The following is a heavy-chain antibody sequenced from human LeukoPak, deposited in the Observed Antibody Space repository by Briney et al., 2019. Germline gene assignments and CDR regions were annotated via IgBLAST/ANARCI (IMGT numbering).Heavy chain of an antibody. CDR2: INAGNGNT. D-gene: IGHD4-11*01. J-gene: IGHJ5*02. CDR3: ARDLTTVSWFDP. V-gene: IGHV1-3*01. Sequence: ASVKVSCKASGYTFTSYAMHWVRQAPGQRLEWMGWINAGNGNTKYSQKFQGRVTITRDTSASTAYIELSSLRSEDTAVYYCARDLTTVSWFDPWGQGTLVTVSS. CDR1: GYTFTSYA.